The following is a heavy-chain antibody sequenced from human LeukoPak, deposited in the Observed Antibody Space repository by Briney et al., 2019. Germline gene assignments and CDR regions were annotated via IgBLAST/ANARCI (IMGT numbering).Heavy chain of an antibody. V-gene: IGHV3-30-3*01. J-gene: IGHJ4*02. CDR2: ISYDGSNK. D-gene: IGHD6-19*01. Sequence: GGSLRLSCAAPGFTFSSYAMHWVRQAPGKGLEWVAVISYDGSNKYYADSVKGRFTISRDNSKNTLYLQMNSLRAEDTAVYYCAREPPIHQRQWLVHYFDYWGQGTLVTVSS. CDR1: GFTFSSYA. CDR3: AREPPIHQRQWLVHYFDY.